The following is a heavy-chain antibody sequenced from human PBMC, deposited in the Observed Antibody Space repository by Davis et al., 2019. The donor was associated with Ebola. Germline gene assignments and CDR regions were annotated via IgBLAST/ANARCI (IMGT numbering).Heavy chain of an antibody. CDR1: GFVFSSYV. Sequence: PGGSLRLSCAASGFVFSSYVMSWVRRAPGKGLEWVSTVGLSDDTYYADSVRGRFTISRDYAKSSLYLQMNNLRAEDTAGYYCVRDPTLVVTGGGWFFGLWGRGTLVTVSS. CDR2: VGLSDDT. CDR3: VRDPTLVVTGGGWFFGL. V-gene: IGHV3-21*06. D-gene: IGHD2-21*02. J-gene: IGHJ2*01.